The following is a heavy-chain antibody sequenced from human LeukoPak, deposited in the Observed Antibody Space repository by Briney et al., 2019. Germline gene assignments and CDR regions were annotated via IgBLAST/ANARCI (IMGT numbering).Heavy chain of an antibody. V-gene: IGHV3-74*01. CDR3: ARDFGAPAP. CDR1: GFTFSNYW. D-gene: IGHD3-3*01. Sequence: GGSLRLSCAASGFTFSNYWMHWVRQAPGKGLVWVSRINGDGSRTNYADSVEGRFTISRDNAKNTLYLQMSILRVEDTALYYCARDFGAPAPWGQGTLVTVSS. CDR2: INGDGSRT. J-gene: IGHJ5*02.